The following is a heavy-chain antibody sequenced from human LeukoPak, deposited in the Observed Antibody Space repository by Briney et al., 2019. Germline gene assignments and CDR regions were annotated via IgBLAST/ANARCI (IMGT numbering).Heavy chain of an antibody. CDR2: ISAYNGNT. D-gene: IGHD3-9*01. CDR1: GYTFTSYG. Sequence: GASVKVSCKASGYTFTSYGISWVRQAPGQGLEWMGWISAYNGNTNYAQKLQGRVTMTTDTSTSTAYMELRSLRSDDTAVYYCARVNDILTGYWLYGMDVWGQGTTVTVSS. CDR3: ARVNDILTGYWLYGMDV. V-gene: IGHV1-18*01. J-gene: IGHJ6*02.